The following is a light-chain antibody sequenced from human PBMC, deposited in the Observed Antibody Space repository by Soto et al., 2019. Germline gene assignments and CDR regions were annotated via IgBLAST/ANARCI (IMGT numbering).Light chain of an antibody. CDR1: SSDVGGYNY. CDR3: SSYTSSISYV. Sequence: QSVLTQPASVSWSPGQSITISCTGTSSDVGGYNYVSWYQSHPGEAPKLIIYDVSNRPSGVSDRFSGSKSGNTASLTISGLQAEDEADYYCSSYTSSISYVFGTGTKVTVL. V-gene: IGLV2-14*03. CDR2: DVS. J-gene: IGLJ1*01.